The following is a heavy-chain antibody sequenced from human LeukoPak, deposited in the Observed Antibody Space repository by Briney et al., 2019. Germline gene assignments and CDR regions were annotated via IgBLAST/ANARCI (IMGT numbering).Heavy chain of an antibody. CDR3: ARETARSFDY. Sequence: GGSLRLSCSASGFTFSSYAMHWVRQAPGKGLEWVTVISYDGSNKYYADSVKGRFTVSRDNSKNTLCLQMNSLRAEDTAVYYCARETARSFDYWGQGTLVTVSS. CDR2: ISYDGSNK. J-gene: IGHJ4*02. V-gene: IGHV3-30-3*01. CDR1: GFTFSSYA.